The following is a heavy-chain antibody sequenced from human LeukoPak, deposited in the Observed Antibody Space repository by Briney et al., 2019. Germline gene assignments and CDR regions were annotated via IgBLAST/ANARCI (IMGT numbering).Heavy chain of an antibody. D-gene: IGHD3-22*01. Sequence: GGSLRLSCAASGFTFSSYEMSWVRQAPGKGLEWVSYISSSGSTIYYADSVKGRFTISRDNAKNSLYLQMNSLRAEDTAVYYCAREEIYYDSSGVQTKWGQGTLVTVSS. CDR2: ISSSGSTI. CDR3: AREEIYYDSSGVQTK. CDR1: GFTFSSYE. J-gene: IGHJ4*02. V-gene: IGHV3-48*03.